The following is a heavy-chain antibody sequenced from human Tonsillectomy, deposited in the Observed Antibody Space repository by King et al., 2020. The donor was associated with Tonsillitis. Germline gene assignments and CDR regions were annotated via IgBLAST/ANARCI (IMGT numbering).Heavy chain of an antibody. Sequence: WVRQAPGKGLEWVAVIRYDGSNKYYAVSVKGRFTISRDKYKNTLDLQMYILRAEDTAVYYCARECIYVSSGYAYIFDLWGRGNLVTVSS. CDR3: ARECIYVSSGYAYIFDL. J-gene: IGHJ3*01. V-gene: IGHV3-30*03. CDR2: IRYDGSNK. D-gene: IGHD3-22*01.